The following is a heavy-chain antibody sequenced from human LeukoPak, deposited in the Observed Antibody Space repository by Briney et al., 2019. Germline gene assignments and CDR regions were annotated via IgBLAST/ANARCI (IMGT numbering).Heavy chain of an antibody. J-gene: IGHJ5*02. V-gene: IGHV3-48*01. Sequence: GGSLRLSCAASGFTFSSYSMNWVRQAPGKGLEWASYISSASNTIYYADSVKGRFTISRDNAKNSLYLQMNSLRAEDTAMYYCARDGWFGDYNWFDPWGQGTLITVSS. D-gene: IGHD3-10*01. CDR1: GFTFSSYS. CDR2: ISSASNTI. CDR3: ARDGWFGDYNWFDP.